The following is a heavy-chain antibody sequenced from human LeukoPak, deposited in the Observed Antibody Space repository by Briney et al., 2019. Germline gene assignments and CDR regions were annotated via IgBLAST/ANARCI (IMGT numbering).Heavy chain of an antibody. CDR3: ASQGPFDFDM. Sequence: GGSLRLSCAASGFTFSSYEMNWVRQAPGKGLEWVAYITSSGRIIYYADSVKGRFTIYRDNAKNSLCLQMNSLRAEDTALYYCASQGPFDFDMWGQGTMFTVSS. J-gene: IGHJ3*02. CDR1: GFTFSSYE. CDR2: ITSSGRII. D-gene: IGHD3-16*01. V-gene: IGHV3-48*03.